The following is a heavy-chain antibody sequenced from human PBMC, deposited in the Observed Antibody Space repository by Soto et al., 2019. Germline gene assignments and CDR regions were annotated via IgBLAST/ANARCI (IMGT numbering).Heavy chain of an antibody. J-gene: IGHJ3*02. CDR3: ARKGAAASWPHGFDM. V-gene: IGHV1-69*06. CDR2: IIPMFGTT. CDR1: GGTYP. Sequence: QRQLVQSGAEVKKPGSSVKVSCEASGGTYPISWVRQAPGQGLEWMGSIIPMFGTTNYAQNFQGRVALTADKSTNTAYLELSSLRSEDTAVYFCARKGAAASWPHGFDMWGQGTMVTVSS. D-gene: IGHD2-2*01.